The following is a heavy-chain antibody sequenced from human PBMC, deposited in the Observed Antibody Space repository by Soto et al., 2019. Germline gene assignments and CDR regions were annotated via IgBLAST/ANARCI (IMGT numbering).Heavy chain of an antibody. D-gene: IGHD2-2*01. CDR3: ARDLTIVPATHPRLENYGMDV. CDR2: ISPYNGHT. CDR1: GYSFTSYG. V-gene: IGHV1-18*01. J-gene: IGHJ6*02. Sequence: QVQLVQSAGEVKKPGASVKVSCKASGYSFTSYGISWVRRAPGQGLGWMGWISPYNGHTQFVERLQGRVTMTTDTSTKTAYMELRNLRSDDTAHYYCARDLTIVPATHPRLENYGMDVWGQGTTVIVSS.